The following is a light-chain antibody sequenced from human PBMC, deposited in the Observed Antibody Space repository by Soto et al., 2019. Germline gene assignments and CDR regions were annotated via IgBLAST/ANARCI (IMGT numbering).Light chain of an antibody. Sequence: EIVLTQSPATLSSSPGETATLSCRASQYVGTRLAWYQHKPGQAPRLLIYYTSNRATGIPARFSGSGSGTDFTLTINSLATEDFAIYYCHQSQSWPRTFGQGTKV. V-gene: IGKV3-11*01. CDR3: HQSQSWPRT. J-gene: IGKJ1*01. CDR1: QYVGTR. CDR2: YTS.